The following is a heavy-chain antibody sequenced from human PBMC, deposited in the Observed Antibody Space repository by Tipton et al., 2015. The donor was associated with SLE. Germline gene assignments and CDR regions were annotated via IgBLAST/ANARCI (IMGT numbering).Heavy chain of an antibody. CDR3: ATNLIVGAKGAFDI. V-gene: IGHV3-30*04. D-gene: IGHD1-26*01. Sequence: SLRLSCAASGFTFSNYAMHWVRQAPGKGLEWVAVISYDGSNKYHADSVKGRFTISRDNSKNTLYLQMNSLRAEDTAVYYCATNLIVGAKGAFDIWGQGTMVTVSS. CDR2: ISYDGSNK. CDR1: GFTFSNYA. J-gene: IGHJ3*02.